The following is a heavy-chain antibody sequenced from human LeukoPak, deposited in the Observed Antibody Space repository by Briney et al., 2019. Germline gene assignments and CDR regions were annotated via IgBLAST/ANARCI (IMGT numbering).Heavy chain of an antibody. CDR3: ARRITIFGVVMRYFDL. D-gene: IGHD3-3*01. Sequence: GGSLRLSCAASGFTFSSYWMSWVRQAPGKGLEGVANIKQDGSEKYYVDSVKGRFTISRDNAKNSLHLQMNSLRAEDTAVYYCARRITIFGVVMRYFDLWGRGTLVTVSS. J-gene: IGHJ2*01. V-gene: IGHV3-7*01. CDR2: IKQDGSEK. CDR1: GFTFSSYW.